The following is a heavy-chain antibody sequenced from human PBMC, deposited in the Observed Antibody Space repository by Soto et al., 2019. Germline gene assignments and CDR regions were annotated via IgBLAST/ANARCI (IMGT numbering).Heavy chain of an antibody. CDR2: IWYDGSNK. CDR3: ARPQRAYYYDRSGSFYGMDV. D-gene: IGHD3-22*01. J-gene: IGHJ6*02. V-gene: IGHV3-33*01. CDR1: GFTFITYG. Sequence: PWACLGLSCAASGFTFITYGMHWVRQAPGKVLEWVAVIWYDGSNKYYADSVKVRFTISRDNYKNTLYLQMNTLRAEDTDVYYCARPQRAYYYDRSGSFYGMDVWGQGTTVTVSS.